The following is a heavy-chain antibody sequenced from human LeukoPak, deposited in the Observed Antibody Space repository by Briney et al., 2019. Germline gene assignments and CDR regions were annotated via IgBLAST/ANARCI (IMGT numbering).Heavy chain of an antibody. CDR2: IGIPGDT. CDR3: ARRATRSIYWFDP. CDR1: GFTFSSSD. J-gene: IGHJ5*02. V-gene: IGHV3-13*01. D-gene: IGHD1-1*01. Sequence: GGSLRLSCAASGFTFSSSDMHWVRQPTGEGLEWVAAIGIPGDTYYLNSVKGRFTISRDNAKNSLYLQMSSLRAGDTAVYYCARRATRSIYWFDPWGQGTLVTVSS.